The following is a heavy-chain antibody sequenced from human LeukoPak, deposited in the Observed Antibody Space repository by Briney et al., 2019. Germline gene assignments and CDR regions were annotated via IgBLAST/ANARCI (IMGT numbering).Heavy chain of an antibody. CDR1: GFTFSNAW. V-gene: IGHV3-15*01. CDR3: TTGGPGADRLLWFGELLDP. J-gene: IGHJ5*02. Sequence: PGGSLRLSCAASGFTFSNAWMTWVRQAPGKGLEWVGRVKSKAYGETTGYAAPVKGRFTISRDDSKNTQYLQMNSLKTEDTAVYYCTTGGPGADRLLWFGELLDPWGQGTLVTVSS. CDR2: VKSKAYGETT. D-gene: IGHD3-10*01.